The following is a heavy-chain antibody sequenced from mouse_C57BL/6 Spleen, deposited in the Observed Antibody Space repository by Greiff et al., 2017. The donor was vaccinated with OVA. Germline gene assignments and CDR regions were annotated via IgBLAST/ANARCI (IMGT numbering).Heavy chain of an antibody. CDR3: ARSMITKIYYAMDY. Sequence: VQLQQPGAELVKPGASVKLSCKASGYPFTSYWMHWVKQRPGRGLEWIGRIDPNRGGTKSNEKFKSKATLTVDKPSSTAYMQLSSLTSEDSAVYYCARSMITKIYYAMDYWGQGTSVTVSS. CDR1: GYPFTSYW. V-gene: IGHV1-72*01. J-gene: IGHJ4*01. D-gene: IGHD2-4*01. CDR2: IDPNRGGT.